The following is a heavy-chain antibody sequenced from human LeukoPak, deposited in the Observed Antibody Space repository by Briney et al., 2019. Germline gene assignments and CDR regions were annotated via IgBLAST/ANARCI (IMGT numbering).Heavy chain of an antibody. J-gene: IGHJ4*02. CDR1: GFTFSSYA. D-gene: IGHD2-15*01. CDR2: ISGSGGSI. Sequence: GGSLRLSCAASGFTFSSYAMSWVRQAPGKGLEWVSAISGSGGSIYYADSVKGRFTISRDNSKNTLYLQMNSLRAEDTAVFYCAKRPLGYCSGGSCYYFDYWGQGTLVTVSS. V-gene: IGHV3-23*01. CDR3: AKRPLGYCSGGSCYYFDY.